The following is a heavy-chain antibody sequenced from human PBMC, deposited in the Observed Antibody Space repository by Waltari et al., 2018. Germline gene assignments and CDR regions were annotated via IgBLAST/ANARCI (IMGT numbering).Heavy chain of an antibody. CDR2: INHGGTT. V-gene: IGHV4-34*01. Sequence: QVQLQQWGAGLLKTSETLSLTCAVYGGSFTGHYWHWIRQPPGKGLEWIGEINHGGTTNYNPSLKSRVTISVDTSKKQISLKLNSVTAADTAVYFCARGRRDDYIWGSYRRGYFDYWGQGALVAVSS. CDR3: ARGRRDDYIWGSYRRGYFDY. J-gene: IGHJ4*02. D-gene: IGHD3-16*02. CDR1: GGSFTGHY.